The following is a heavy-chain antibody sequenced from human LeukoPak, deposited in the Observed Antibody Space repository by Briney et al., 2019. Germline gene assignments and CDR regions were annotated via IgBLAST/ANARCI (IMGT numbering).Heavy chain of an antibody. Sequence: SETLSLTCTVSGGSISSGSYYWSWIRQPAGKGLEWIGYIYYSGSTYYNPSLKSRVTISVDTSKNQFSLKLSSVTAADTAVYYCARDDFHAFDIWGQGTMVTVSS. CDR1: GGSISSGSYY. D-gene: IGHD3-3*01. V-gene: IGHV4-30-4*08. J-gene: IGHJ3*02. CDR3: ARDDFHAFDI. CDR2: IYYSGST.